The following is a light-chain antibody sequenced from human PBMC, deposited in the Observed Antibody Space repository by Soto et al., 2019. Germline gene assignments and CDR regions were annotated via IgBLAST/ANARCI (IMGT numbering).Light chain of an antibody. CDR2: DAS. CDR1: QSITSY. CDR3: QQYNSYSRT. Sequence: IQMTQSPSSLSASVGDRVTITCRASQSITSYLSWYQQQPGKAPKLLIYDASSLESGVPSRFSGSGSGTEFTLTISSLQPDDFATYYCQQYNSYSRTFGQGTKVDIK. V-gene: IGKV1-5*01. J-gene: IGKJ1*01.